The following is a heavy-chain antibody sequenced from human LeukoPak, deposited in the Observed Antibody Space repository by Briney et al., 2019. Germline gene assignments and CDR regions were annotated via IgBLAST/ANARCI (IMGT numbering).Heavy chain of an antibody. V-gene: IGHV3-30*02. D-gene: IGHD2-2*02. Sequence: PGGSLRLSCAASGFTFSSYGMHWVRQAPGKGLEWVAFIRCDGSNKYYADSVKGRFTISRDNSKNTLYLQMNSLRAEDTAVYYCARDGYCSSTSCYTGYYYYYYMDVWGKGTTVTVSS. CDR2: IRCDGSNK. CDR1: GFTFSSYG. J-gene: IGHJ6*03. CDR3: ARDGYCSSTSCYTGYYYYYYMDV.